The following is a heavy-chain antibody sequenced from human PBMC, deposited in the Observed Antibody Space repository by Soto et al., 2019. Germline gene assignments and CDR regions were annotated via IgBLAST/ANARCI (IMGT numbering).Heavy chain of an antibody. CDR1: GGSFSGYY. CDR3: ARIYSSGWYSRYFQH. D-gene: IGHD6-19*01. J-gene: IGHJ1*01. Sequence: QVQLQQWGAGLLKPSETLSLTCAVYGGSFSGYYWSWIRQPPGKGLEWIGEINHSGSTNYNPSLKSRVTISVDTSKNQFSLKLSSVTAADTAVYYCARIYSSGWYSRYFQHWGQGTLVTVSS. V-gene: IGHV4-34*01. CDR2: INHSGST.